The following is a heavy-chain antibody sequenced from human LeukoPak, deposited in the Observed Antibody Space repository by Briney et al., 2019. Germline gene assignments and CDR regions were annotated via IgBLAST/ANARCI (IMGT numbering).Heavy chain of an antibody. CDR1: GFTFSNYG. Sequence: GGSLRLSCAASGFTFSNYGMHWVRQAPGKGLEWVANIKQDGGEKYYVDSVKGRFTIFRDNAKKSLYLQMNSLRAEDTAVYYCASSFSDDFWSGHFWGQGTLVTVSS. V-gene: IGHV3-7*01. J-gene: IGHJ4*02. CDR2: IKQDGGEK. D-gene: IGHD3-3*01. CDR3: ASSFSDDFWSGHF.